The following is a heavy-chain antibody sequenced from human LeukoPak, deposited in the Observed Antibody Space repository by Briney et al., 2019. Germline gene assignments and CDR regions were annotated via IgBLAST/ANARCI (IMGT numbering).Heavy chain of an antibody. Sequence: PSETLSLTCTVSGGSITSGSYYWSWIRQPAGKGLEWIGRIYASGSTNYNPSLKSRVTMSVDTSQNQFSLKLTSVTAADTAVYYCASIAAREGGFAFDIWGQGTMVTVSS. J-gene: IGHJ3*02. D-gene: IGHD6-6*01. CDR3: ASIAAREGGFAFDI. V-gene: IGHV4-61*02. CDR1: GGSITSGSYY. CDR2: IYASGST.